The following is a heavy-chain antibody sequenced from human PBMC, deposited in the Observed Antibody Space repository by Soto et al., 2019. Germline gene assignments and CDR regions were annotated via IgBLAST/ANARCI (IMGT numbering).Heavy chain of an antibody. V-gene: IGHV3-11*05. CDR2: ISSSSTSS. D-gene: IGHD2-8*01. J-gene: IGHJ4*02. CDR1: GFTFSDSY. CDR3: ARDNGGTFDY. Sequence: QVLLVESGGGLVKPGGSLRLSCAASGFTFSDSYMSWIRQAPGKGLEWVSYISSSSTSSNYADSMKGRFTISRDNAKNSLYLQMNSLRAEDTDVYYCARDNGGTFDYWGQGTLVTVSS.